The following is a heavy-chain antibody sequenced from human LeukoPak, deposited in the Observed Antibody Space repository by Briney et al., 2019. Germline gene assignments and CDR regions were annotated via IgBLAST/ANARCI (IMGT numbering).Heavy chain of an antibody. J-gene: IGHJ4*02. CDR1: GGSFSGYY. CDR3: ARSNYGSGSRY. Sequence: SETLSLTCAVYGGSFSGYYWSWIRQPPGKGLEWIGEINHSGSTNYNPSLKSRVTISVDTSKNQFSLKLSSVTAADTAVYYCARSNYGSGSRYWGQGTLVTVSS. D-gene: IGHD3-10*01. CDR2: INHSGST. V-gene: IGHV4-34*01.